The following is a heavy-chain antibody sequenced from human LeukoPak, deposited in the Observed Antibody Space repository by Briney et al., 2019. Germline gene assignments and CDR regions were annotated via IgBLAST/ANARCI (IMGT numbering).Heavy chain of an antibody. V-gene: IGHV4-4*02. CDR2: INHSGST. Sequence: SETLSLTCAVSGGSISSSNWWSWVRQPPGKGLEWIGEINHSGSTNYNPSLKSRVTISVDTSKNQFSLKLSSVTAADTAVYYCARGRRVGYSYGPYYFDYWGQGTLVTVSS. CDR3: ARGRRVGYSYGPYYFDY. J-gene: IGHJ4*02. D-gene: IGHD5-18*01. CDR1: GGSISSSNW.